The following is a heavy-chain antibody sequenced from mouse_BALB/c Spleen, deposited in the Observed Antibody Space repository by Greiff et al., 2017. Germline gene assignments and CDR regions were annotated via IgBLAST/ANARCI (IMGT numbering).Heavy chain of an antibody. CDR2: ISYSGST. V-gene: IGHV3-2*02. D-gene: IGHD2-4*01. CDR3: ASSYDYDGAMDY. J-gene: IGHJ4*01. Sequence: EVQLQQSGPGLVKPSQSLSLTCTVTGYSITSDYAWNWIRQFPGNKLEWMGYISYSGSTSYNPSLKSRISITRDTSKNQFFLQLNSVTTEDTATYYCASSYDYDGAMDYWGQGTSVTVSS. CDR1: GYSITSDYA.